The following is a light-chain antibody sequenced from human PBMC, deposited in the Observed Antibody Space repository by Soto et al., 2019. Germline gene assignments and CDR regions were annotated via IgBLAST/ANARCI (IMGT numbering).Light chain of an antibody. CDR3: CSSVGSPIWV. V-gene: IGLV2-23*02. J-gene: IGLJ3*02. CDR1: SNDVGTYNR. CDR2: EVN. Sequence: QSALTQPASVSGSPGQSITISCTGTSNDVGTYNRVSWYQQHPHKAPTLMIYEVNKRPSGVSNRFSGSKSGNTASLTISGLQAEDEADSYCCSSVGSPIWVFGGGTKLTVL.